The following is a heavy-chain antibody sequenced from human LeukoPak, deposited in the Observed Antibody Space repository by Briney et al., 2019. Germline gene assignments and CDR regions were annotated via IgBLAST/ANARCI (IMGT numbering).Heavy chain of an antibody. J-gene: IGHJ5*02. Sequence: KTPETLSLTCTVSGGSISSYYWSWIRQPPGKGLEWIGYIYYSGSTNYNPSLKSRVTISVDTSKNQFSLKLSSVTAADTAVYYCARVVPAINWFDPWGQGTLVTVSS. CDR3: ARVVPAINWFDP. CDR1: GGSISSYY. D-gene: IGHD2-2*01. CDR2: IYYSGST. V-gene: IGHV4-59*01.